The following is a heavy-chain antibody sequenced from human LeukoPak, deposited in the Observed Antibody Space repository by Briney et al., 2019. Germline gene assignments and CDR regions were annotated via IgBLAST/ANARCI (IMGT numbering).Heavy chain of an antibody. V-gene: IGHV3-30*18. CDR1: GFAFSSYG. D-gene: IGHD3-16*01. CDR3: VKTMVSFGGIIRADAFDI. Sequence: GGSLRLSCAASGFAFSSYGMHWVRQAPGKGLEWVAVISYDGSNKYYADSVKGRFTISRDNSKNTLYLQMNSLRAEDTAVYYCVKTMVSFGGIIRADAFDIWGQGTMVTVS. J-gene: IGHJ3*02. CDR2: ISYDGSNK.